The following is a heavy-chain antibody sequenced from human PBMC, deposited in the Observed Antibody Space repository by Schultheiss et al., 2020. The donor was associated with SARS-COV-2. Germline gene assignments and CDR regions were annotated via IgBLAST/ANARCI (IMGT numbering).Heavy chain of an antibody. CDR3: AITGGNDYYSYGMDV. CDR1: GASISSSNW. J-gene: IGHJ6*02. Sequence: SETLSLTCGVSGASISSSNWWSWARQPPGKGLEWIGEIYHSGSTYYNQSLKGRVTISVDKSKNQFSLKLSSVTAADTAVYYCAITGGNDYYSYGMDVWGQGTTVTVSS. CDR2: IYHSGST. V-gene: IGHV4-4*02. D-gene: IGHD4-23*01.